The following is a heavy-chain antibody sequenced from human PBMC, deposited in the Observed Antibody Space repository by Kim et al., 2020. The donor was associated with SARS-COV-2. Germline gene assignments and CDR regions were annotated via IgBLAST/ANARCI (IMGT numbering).Heavy chain of an antibody. Sequence: GGSLRLSCAASGFTVSSNYMSWVRQAPGKGLEWVSVIYSGGSTYYADSVKGRFTISRDNSKNTLYLQMNSLRAEDTAVYYCARDRGPFRFDPWGQGTLVTVSS. V-gene: IGHV3-53*01. CDR3: ARDRGPFRFDP. CDR1: GFTVSSNY. D-gene: IGHD2-21*01. CDR2: IYSGGST. J-gene: IGHJ5*02.